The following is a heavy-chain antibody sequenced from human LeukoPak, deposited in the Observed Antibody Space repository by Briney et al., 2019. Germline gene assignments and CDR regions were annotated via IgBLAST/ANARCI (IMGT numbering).Heavy chain of an antibody. J-gene: IGHJ4*02. CDR3: AKDHVGYGSGSFSDY. Sequence: GRSLRLSCAASGFTFYDYAMHWVRQAPGKGLEWVAGINWNSNIIGYADSVKGRFTISRDSAKNSLHLQMNSLTAEDTAFYFCAKDHVGYGSGSFSDYWGQGTLVTVSS. D-gene: IGHD3-10*01. CDR2: INWNSNII. V-gene: IGHV3-9*01. CDR1: GFTFYDYA.